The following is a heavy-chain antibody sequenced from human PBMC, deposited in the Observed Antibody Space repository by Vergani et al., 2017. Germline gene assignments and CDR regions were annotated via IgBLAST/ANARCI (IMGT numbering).Heavy chain of an antibody. D-gene: IGHD5-12*01. CDR2: ISAYNGNT. V-gene: IGHV1-18*04. Sequence: QVQLVQSGAEVKKPGASVKVSCKASGYTFTSYGISWVRQAPGQGLEWMGWISAYNGNTNYAQKLQGRVTMTTDTSTSTAYMELGSLRSDDTAVYYCAREVGGIKWLPKADAFDPWGQGTLVTVSS. J-gene: IGHJ5*02. CDR1: GYTFTSYG. CDR3: AREVGGIKWLPKADAFDP.